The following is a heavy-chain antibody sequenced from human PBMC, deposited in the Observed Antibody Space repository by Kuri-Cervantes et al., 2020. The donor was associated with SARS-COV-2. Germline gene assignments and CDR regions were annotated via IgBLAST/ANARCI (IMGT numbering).Heavy chain of an antibody. CDR1: GFTFSDYY. V-gene: IGHV3-11*04. Sequence: GESLKISCAASGFTFSDYYMHWIRQAPGKGLEWVSYISSSGTTTYYADSVKGRFTISRDNAKKSLYVQMNSLRAEDTAVYYCARVMMYGGFLGRPLAYWGQGTLVTVSS. D-gene: IGHD2-8*01. CDR2: ISSSGTTT. CDR3: ARVMMYGGFLGRPLAY. J-gene: IGHJ4*02.